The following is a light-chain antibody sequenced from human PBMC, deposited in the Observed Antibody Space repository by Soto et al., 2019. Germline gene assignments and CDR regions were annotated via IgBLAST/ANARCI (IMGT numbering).Light chain of an antibody. Sequence: QSVLTQPASVSGSPGQSITISCTGTSSDVGGYNYVSWYQQHPGKAPKLMIYEVSNRPSGVSNRFSGSKSGNTASLTIYRLQAEDEADYYCTSYTTTSTWAFGGGTKLTVL. CDR1: SSDVGGYNY. CDR2: EVS. CDR3: TSYTTTSTWA. V-gene: IGLV2-14*01. J-gene: IGLJ3*02.